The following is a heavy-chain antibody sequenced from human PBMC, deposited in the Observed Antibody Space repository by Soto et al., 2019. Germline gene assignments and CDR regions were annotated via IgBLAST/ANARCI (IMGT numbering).Heavy chain of an antibody. CDR2: ISSSSSYI. CDR1: GFTFSSYS. V-gene: IGHV3-21*01. J-gene: IGHJ6*01. D-gene: IGHD3-9*01. Sequence: EVQLVESGGGLVKPGGSLRLSCAASGFTFSSYSMNWVRQAPGKGLEWVSSISSSSSYIYYADSVKGRFTISRDNAKDXXYLQMNSLRVEDTAVYYWARGYYDILTGYPYGMGVWGQGTTVSVSS. CDR3: ARGYYDILTGYPYGMGV.